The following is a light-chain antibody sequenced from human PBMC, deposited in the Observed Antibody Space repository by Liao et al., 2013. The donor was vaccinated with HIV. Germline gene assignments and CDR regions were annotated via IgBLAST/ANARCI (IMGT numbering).Light chain of an antibody. J-gene: IGLJ2*01. V-gene: IGLV3-21*01. Sequence: SYVLTQPPSVSVAPGKTARITCGGNNIGSKSVHWYQQKPGQAPVLVIYYDSDRPSGIPERFSGSNSGNTATLTISETQATDEADYYCQAWDTNTAIFGGGTKLTVL. CDR1: NIGSKS. CDR3: QAWDTNTAI. CDR2: YDS.